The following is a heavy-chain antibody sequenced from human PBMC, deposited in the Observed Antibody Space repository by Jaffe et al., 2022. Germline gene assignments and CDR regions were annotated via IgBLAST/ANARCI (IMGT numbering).Heavy chain of an antibody. D-gene: IGHD3-10*01. CDR3: ASPTYYYGSGSYPSAAFDI. CDR1: GGSISSSSYY. V-gene: IGHV4-39*01. CDR2: IYYSGST. Sequence: QLQLQESGPGLVKPSETLSLTCTVSGGSISSSSYYWGWIRQPPGKGLEWIGSIYYSGSTYYNPSLKSRVTISVDTSKNQFSLKLSSVTAADTAVYYCASPTYYYGSGSYPSAAFDIWGQGTMVTVSS. J-gene: IGHJ3*02.